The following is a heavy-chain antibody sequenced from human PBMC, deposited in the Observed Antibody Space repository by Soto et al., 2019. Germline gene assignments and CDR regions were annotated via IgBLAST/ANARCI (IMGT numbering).Heavy chain of an antibody. CDR3: AANDVTWAAVDF. J-gene: IGHJ4*02. D-gene: IGHD1-1*01. V-gene: IGHV1-58*01. CDR2: IVVGSGNT. Sequence: SVKVSCKASGFTFGSSAVQWVRQARGQRLEWIGWIVVGSGNTNYAQKFQERVTITRDMSTSTAYMEMSSLTSEDTGVYYCAANDVTWAAVDFWGQGTPVTVSS. CDR1: GFTFGSSA.